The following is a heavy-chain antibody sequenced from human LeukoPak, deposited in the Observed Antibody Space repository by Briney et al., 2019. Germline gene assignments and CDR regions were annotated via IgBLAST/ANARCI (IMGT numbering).Heavy chain of an antibody. J-gene: IGHJ4*02. CDR2: INGAGTST. CDR3: ATSSGSYHLGY. Sequence: GGSLRLSCAASGFTLSSYWMHWVRQAPEKGLVWVSRINGAGTSTVYADSVKGRFTISRDNAKNTLFLQMNSLRAEDTAMYYCATSSGSYHLGYWGQGTLVTVSS. D-gene: IGHD1-26*01. V-gene: IGHV3-74*01. CDR1: GFTLSSYW.